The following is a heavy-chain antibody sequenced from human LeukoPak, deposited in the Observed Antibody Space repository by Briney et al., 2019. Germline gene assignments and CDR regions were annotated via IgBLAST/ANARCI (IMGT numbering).Heavy chain of an antibody. CDR2: FDPDGGAR. V-gene: IGHV1-24*01. CDR1: GFAFTEMS. D-gene: IGHD3-3*01. CDR3: ADFGVVTHWFDP. J-gene: IGHJ5*02. Sequence: AASVKVSCKVSGFAFTEMSIHWVRQPPGKGLEWIAGFDPDGGARVYAHSFRGRVTMSEDTSTDTAYMQLSRLTAEDTAVYYCADFGVVTHWFDPWGQGTLVTVSS.